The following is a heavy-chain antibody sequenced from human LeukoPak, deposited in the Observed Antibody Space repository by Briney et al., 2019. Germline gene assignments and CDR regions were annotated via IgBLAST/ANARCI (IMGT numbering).Heavy chain of an antibody. D-gene: IGHD3-22*01. CDR3: AKGRMIAVDY. CDR1: GFTFSSYG. Sequence: GGSLRLSCAASGFTFSSYGMHWVRQAPGKGLEWVAVISYDGSNKYYADSVKGRFTISRDNSKNTLYLQTNSLRAEDTAVYYCAKGRMIAVDYWGQGTLVTVSS. J-gene: IGHJ4*02. V-gene: IGHV3-30*18. CDR2: ISYDGSNK.